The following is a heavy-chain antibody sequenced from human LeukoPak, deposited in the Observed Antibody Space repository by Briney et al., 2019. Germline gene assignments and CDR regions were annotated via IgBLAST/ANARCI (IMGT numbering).Heavy chain of an antibody. Sequence: ASVKVPCKASGYTFTSYGISWVRQAPGQGLEWMGWISAYNGNTNYAQKLQGRVTMTTDTSTSTAYMELRSLRSDDTAVYYCAREGRWGYDFWSGYTNWFDPWGQGTLVTVSS. CDR2: ISAYNGNT. D-gene: IGHD3-3*01. CDR1: GYTFTSYG. J-gene: IGHJ5*02. V-gene: IGHV1-18*01. CDR3: AREGRWGYDFWSGYTNWFDP.